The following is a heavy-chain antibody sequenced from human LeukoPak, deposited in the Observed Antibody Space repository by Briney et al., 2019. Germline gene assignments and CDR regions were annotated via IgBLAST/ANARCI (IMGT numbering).Heavy chain of an antibody. V-gene: IGHV1-69*06. J-gene: IGHJ4*02. D-gene: IGHD6-13*01. CDR2: IIPIFGTA. CDR3: ASGPYIAAAGTPILDFDY. CDR1: GGTFSSYA. Sequence: ASEKVSCKASGGTFSSYAISWVRQAPGQGLEWMGGIIPIFGTANYAQKFQGRVTITADKSTSTAYMELSSLRSEDTAVYYCASGPYIAAAGTPILDFDYWGQGTLVTVSS.